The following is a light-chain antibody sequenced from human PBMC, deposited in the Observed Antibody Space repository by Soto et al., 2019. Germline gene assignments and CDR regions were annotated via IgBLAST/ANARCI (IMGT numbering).Light chain of an antibody. V-gene: IGKV3-15*01. Sequence: IVLTQSPGTLSLSPGERATLSCRASQSVSSSYLAWYQQKPGQAPRLLIYGASTRATGIPARFSGSGSGTEFTITINSLQSEDFEVYYCQQYNNWPRTFGQGTKVDIK. CDR3: QQYNNWPRT. CDR1: QSVSSSY. J-gene: IGKJ1*01. CDR2: GAS.